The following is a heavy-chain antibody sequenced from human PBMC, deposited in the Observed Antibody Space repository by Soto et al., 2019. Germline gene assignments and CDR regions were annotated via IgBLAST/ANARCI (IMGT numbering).Heavy chain of an antibody. CDR2: IIPIFGTA. V-gene: IGHV1-69*01. CDR3: ARTQRMYYGDFNWFDP. Sequence: QVQLVQSGAEVKKPGSSVKVSCKASGGTFSSYAISWVRQAPGQGLEWMGGIIPIFGTANYAQKFQGRVTITADESTSRAYMELSSLRSEDTAVYYCARTQRMYYGDFNWFDPWGQGTLVTVSS. J-gene: IGHJ5*02. CDR1: GGTFSSYA. D-gene: IGHD4-17*01.